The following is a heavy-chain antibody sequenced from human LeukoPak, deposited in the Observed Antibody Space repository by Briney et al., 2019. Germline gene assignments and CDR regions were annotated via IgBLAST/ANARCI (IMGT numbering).Heavy chain of an antibody. Sequence: SQTLSLTCTVSGGSISRGDYYCSWSRQPGGKGLGWVGYIYYGGGAYCRPSLKSRDTISVDTCKSQISLKLSSVMAADTAVYYCARHSGMFSPDCSSTSCPSSVYYYMDVWGKGTTVTVSS. CDR3: ARHSGMFSPDCSSTSCPSSVYYYMDV. V-gene: IGHV4-30-4*08. CDR2: IYYGGGA. CDR1: GGSISRGDYY. J-gene: IGHJ6*03. D-gene: IGHD2-2*01.